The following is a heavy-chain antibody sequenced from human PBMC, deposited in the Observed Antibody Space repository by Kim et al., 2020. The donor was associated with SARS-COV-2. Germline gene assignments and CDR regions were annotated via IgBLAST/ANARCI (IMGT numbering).Heavy chain of an antibody. V-gene: IGHV3-21*01. Sequence: GGSLRLSCAASGFTFSSYSMNWVRQAPGKGLEWVSSISSSSSYIYYADSVKGRFTISRDNAKNSLYLQMNSLRAEDTAVYYCARVRSSTRGIDYWGQGTLVTVSS. CDR2: ISSSSSYI. J-gene: IGHJ4*02. CDR1: GFTFSSYS. CDR3: ARVRSSTRGIDY. D-gene: IGHD2-2*01.